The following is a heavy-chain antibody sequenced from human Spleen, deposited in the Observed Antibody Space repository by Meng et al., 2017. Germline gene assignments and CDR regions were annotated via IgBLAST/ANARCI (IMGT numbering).Heavy chain of an antibody. V-gene: IGHV7-4-1*02. CDR2: IDTKTGSP. CDR1: GYTLSRDG. J-gene: IGHJ4*02. D-gene: IGHD2-2*01. Sequence: QGQLVQSGAEVKKPGASVKVSRDASGYTLSRDGFSWVRQAPGQGLEWMGWIDTKTGSPRYAQGFKGRLVFSSDTSVSTAYLEISGLKADDTAVYYCTRDGYSDCSRTSCFDYWGQGTLVTVSS. CDR3: TRDGYSDCSRTSCFDY.